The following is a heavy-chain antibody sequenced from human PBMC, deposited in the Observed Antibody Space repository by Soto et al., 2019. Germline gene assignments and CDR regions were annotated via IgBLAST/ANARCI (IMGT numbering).Heavy chain of an antibody. Sequence: QVQLVESGGGVVQPGRSLRLSCAASGFTFSSYAMHWVRQAPGKGLEWVAVISYDGSNKYYADSVKGRFTISRDNSKNTLYLQKNSLRAGDTAVYYFARAKAWELKAPLDYWGQGTLVTVSS. CDR2: ISYDGSNK. D-gene: IGHD1-26*01. CDR3: ARAKAWELKAPLDY. V-gene: IGHV3-30-3*01. J-gene: IGHJ4*02. CDR1: GFTFSSYA.